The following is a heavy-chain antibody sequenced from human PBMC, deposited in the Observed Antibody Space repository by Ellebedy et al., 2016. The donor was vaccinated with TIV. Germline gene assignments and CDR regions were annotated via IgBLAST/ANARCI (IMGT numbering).Heavy chain of an antibody. Sequence: GESLKISCTPSGFTFSGYWMHWVRQVPGKGLVWVSRINTDGSYTSYADSVKGRFTISRDNAKNTLYLQMDSLKIEDTAMFYCTTGRDWSKYWGQGTLVTVSS. J-gene: IGHJ4*02. CDR3: TTGRDWSKY. D-gene: IGHD3-9*01. V-gene: IGHV3-74*01. CDR2: INTDGSYT. CDR1: GFTFSGYW.